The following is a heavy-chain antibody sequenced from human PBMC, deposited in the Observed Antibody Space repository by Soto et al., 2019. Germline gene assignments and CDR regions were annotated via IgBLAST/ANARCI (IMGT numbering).Heavy chain of an antibody. CDR3: ARHPYDPSVVVAATRNNWFDP. CDR2: IYYSGST. V-gene: IGHV4-59*08. D-gene: IGHD2-15*01. Sequence: SETLSLTCTVSNGSISSYYWSWIRQPPGKGLEWIGYIYYSGSTNYNPSLKSRVTISVDTSKNQFSLKLSSVTAADTAVYYCARHPYDPSVVVAATRNNWFDPWGQGTLVTVSS. CDR1: NGSISSYY. J-gene: IGHJ5*02.